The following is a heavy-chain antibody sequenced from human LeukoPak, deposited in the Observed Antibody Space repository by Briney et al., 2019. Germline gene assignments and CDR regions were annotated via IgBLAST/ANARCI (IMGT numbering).Heavy chain of an antibody. CDR3: ARDSYDSSGYYPLDY. J-gene: IGHJ4*02. Sequence: ASVKVSCKASGYTFTSYGISWVRQAPGQGLEWMGWISAYNGNTNYAQKLQGRVTMTTDTSTSTAYMELRSLRSDDTAVYYCARDSYDSSGYYPLDYWGQGTLVTVSS. V-gene: IGHV1-18*01. CDR1: GYTFTSYG. CDR2: ISAYNGNT. D-gene: IGHD3-22*01.